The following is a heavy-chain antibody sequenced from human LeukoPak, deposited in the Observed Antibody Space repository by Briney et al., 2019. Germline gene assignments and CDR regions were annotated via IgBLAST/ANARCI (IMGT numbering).Heavy chain of an antibody. D-gene: IGHD6-13*01. J-gene: IGHJ4*02. Sequence: GGSLRLSCATAGFTFTEHWMSWARQAPGKGLEWVAIIKQDGSVTHYVDSVRGRLTISRDNAQKSLYLEMNSLRAEDTAVYYCARIGHSSTWYLDHWGQGTLVTVSS. CDR2: IKQDGSVT. CDR3: ARIGHSSTWYLDH. CDR1: GFTFTEHW. V-gene: IGHV3-7*03.